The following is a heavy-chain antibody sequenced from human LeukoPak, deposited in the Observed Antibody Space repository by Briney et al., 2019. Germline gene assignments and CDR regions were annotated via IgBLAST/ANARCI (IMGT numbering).Heavy chain of an antibody. J-gene: IGHJ6*04. CDR1: GFTVITND. Sequence: PGGSLRLSCAASGFTVITNDMTWVRQAPGKGLEWVSVLYSDGNTKYADSVQGRFTISRDNSKNTLYLEMNSLSPDDTAVYYCARGVEPLAAKTLAYWGKGTTVTVPS. CDR2: LYSDGNT. V-gene: IGHV3-53*01. D-gene: IGHD1-14*01. CDR3: ARGVEPLAAKTLAY.